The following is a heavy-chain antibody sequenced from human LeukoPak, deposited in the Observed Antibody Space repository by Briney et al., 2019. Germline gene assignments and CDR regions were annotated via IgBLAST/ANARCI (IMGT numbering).Heavy chain of an antibody. Sequence: GGSLRLSCAPSGFSLVNFGFHWLRQAPGKGLEWVAFIRYDGSLTDYADSMKGRFTVARDNSKNTVSLHMNSLRPEDAAVYYCAKDAVALQDEYYFDSWGQGTLVAVSS. V-gene: IGHV3-30*02. J-gene: IGHJ4*02. CDR1: GFSLVNFG. CDR3: AKDAVALQDEYYFDS. D-gene: IGHD2/OR15-2a*01. CDR2: IRYDGSLT.